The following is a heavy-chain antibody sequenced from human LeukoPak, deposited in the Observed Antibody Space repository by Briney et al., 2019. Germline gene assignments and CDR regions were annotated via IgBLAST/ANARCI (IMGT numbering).Heavy chain of an antibody. CDR1: GFTFSSYS. J-gene: IGHJ2*01. CDR2: ISSSSSTI. CDR3: ARRYCSGGSCYPVTPIWYFDL. V-gene: IGHV3-48*01. D-gene: IGHD2-15*01. Sequence: GGSLRLSCAASGFTFSSYSMNWVRQAPGKGLEWVSYISSSSSTIYYADSVKGRFTISRDNAKNSLYLQMNSLRAEDTAVYYCARRYCSGGSCYPVTPIWYFDLWGRGTLVTVSS.